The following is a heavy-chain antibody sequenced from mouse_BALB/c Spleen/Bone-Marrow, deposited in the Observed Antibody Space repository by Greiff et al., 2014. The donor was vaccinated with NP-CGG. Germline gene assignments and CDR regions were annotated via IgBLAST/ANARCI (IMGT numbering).Heavy chain of an antibody. V-gene: IGHV1-80*01. D-gene: IGHD2-4*01. CDR2: IYPGDGDT. CDR3: ASVYDYGRGYAMDY. J-gene: IGHJ4*01. CDR1: GYAFSNYG. Sequence: VKLMESGAEVMRPGSSVNISCKASGYAFSNYGMNWVKQRPGQGLEWIGQIYPGDGDTNYNGKFKGRVTLTADKSSSTAYMQLSSLTSEDSAVYFGASVYDYGRGYAMDYWGQGTSVTVSS.